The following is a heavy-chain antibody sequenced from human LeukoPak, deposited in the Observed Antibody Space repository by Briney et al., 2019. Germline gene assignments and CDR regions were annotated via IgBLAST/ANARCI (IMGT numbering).Heavy chain of an antibody. CDR2: IIPIFGTA. D-gene: IGHD7-27*01. Sequence: SVKVSCKASGGTFSSYAISWVRQAPGQGLEWMGRIIPIFGTANYAQKFQGRVTVTTDESTNTAYMELSSLRSEDTAVYYCARGGDDDAFDIWGQGTMVTVSS. V-gene: IGHV1-69*05. CDR1: GGTFSSYA. CDR3: ARGGDDDAFDI. J-gene: IGHJ3*02.